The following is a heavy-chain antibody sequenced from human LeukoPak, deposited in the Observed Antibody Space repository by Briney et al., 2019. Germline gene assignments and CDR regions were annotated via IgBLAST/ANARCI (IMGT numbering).Heavy chain of an antibody. D-gene: IGHD5-12*01. V-gene: IGHV4-59*08. Sequence: SETLSLTCTVSGGSISTYYWSWIRQPPGKGLEWIGYSYYSGSTYCNPSLKTRVTISVDTSKNQFSLKLSSVTAADTAVYYCARQGYSAYEILDYWGQGTLVTVSS. CDR1: GGSISTYY. CDR3: ARQGYSAYEILDY. CDR2: SYYSGST. J-gene: IGHJ4*02.